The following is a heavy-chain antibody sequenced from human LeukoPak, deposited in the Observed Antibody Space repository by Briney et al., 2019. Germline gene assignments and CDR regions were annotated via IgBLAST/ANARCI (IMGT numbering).Heavy chain of an antibody. CDR2: IRYDGSNN. J-gene: IGHJ4*02. CDR1: GFTFSSYG. D-gene: IGHD2-2*01. V-gene: IGHV3-30*02. CDR3: ARGTSRYCSSTSCYDPSDYFDY. Sequence: GGSLRLSCAAFGFTFSSYGMHWVRQAPGKGLEWVAFIRYDGSNNYYADSVKGRFTISRDNSKNSLYLQMNSLRAEDTAVYYCARGTSRYCSSTSCYDPSDYFDYWGQGTLVTVSS.